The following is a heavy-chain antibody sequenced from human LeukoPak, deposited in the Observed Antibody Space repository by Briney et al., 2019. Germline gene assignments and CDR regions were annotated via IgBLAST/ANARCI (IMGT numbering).Heavy chain of an antibody. CDR2: VGNSDNHK. J-gene: IGHJ4*02. CDR1: GFRVSSYY. Sequence: PGGSLRLSCAASGFRVSSYYTSWIRQAPGKGLEWVAVVGNSDNHKDHADSVKGRFTISRDDAKNSVYLQMNSLRVEDTAIYYCAREQWYRFDNWGQGALVTVSS. D-gene: IGHD2-8*01. V-gene: IGHV3-11*01. CDR3: AREQWYRFDN.